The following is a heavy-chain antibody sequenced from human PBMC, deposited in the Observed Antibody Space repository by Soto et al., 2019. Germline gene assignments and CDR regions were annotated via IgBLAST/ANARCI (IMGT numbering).Heavy chain of an antibody. Sequence: SGPTLVNPTETLTLTCTVSGFSLTTGKMGVSWIRQPPGKALEWLAHIFSDNERSYSTSLQGRLTISKDTSGSQVVLSMTNVDPVDKATYYCARMTVDSYQVYYAMDVWGQGTTVTVSS. CDR2: IFSDNER. D-gene: IGHD3-9*01. J-gene: IGHJ6*02. CDR1: GFSLTTGKMG. CDR3: ARMTVDSYQVYYAMDV. V-gene: IGHV2-26*01.